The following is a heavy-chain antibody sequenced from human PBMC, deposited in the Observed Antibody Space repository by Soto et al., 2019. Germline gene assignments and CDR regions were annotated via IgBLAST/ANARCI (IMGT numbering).Heavy chain of an antibody. CDR3: ARGRILLWFGELWGFDP. D-gene: IGHD3-10*01. CDR1: GGSFSGYY. V-gene: IGHV4-34*01. J-gene: IGHJ5*02. CDR2: INHSGST. Sequence: PSETLSLTCAVYGGSFSGYYWSWIRQPPGKGLEWIGEINHSGSTNYNPSLKSRVTISVDTSKNQFSLKLSSVTAADTAVYYCARGRILLWFGELWGFDPWGQGTLVTVSS.